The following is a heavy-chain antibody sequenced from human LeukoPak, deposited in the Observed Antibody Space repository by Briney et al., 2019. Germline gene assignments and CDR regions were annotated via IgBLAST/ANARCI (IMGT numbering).Heavy chain of an antibody. V-gene: IGHV4-38-2*02. D-gene: IGHD1-26*01. CDR2: IYHSGST. Sequence: SETLSLTCTVSGYFISSGYYWGWIRPPPGKGLEWIGSIYHSGSTYYNPSLKSRVTISVDTSKNQFSLKLSSVTAADTAVYYCARVGLLGAMRCDYRGQGTLVTVSS. J-gene: IGHJ4*02. CDR3: ARVGLLGAMRCDY. CDR1: GYFISSGYY.